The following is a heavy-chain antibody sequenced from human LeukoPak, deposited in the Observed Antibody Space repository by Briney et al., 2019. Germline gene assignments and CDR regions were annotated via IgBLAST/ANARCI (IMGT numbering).Heavy chain of an antibody. CDR2: IRSKAYGGTT. D-gene: IGHD2-2*01. Sequence: GGSLRLSCTASGFTFGDYAMSWARQAPGKGLEWVAFIRSKAYGGTTEYAASAKGRFTISRDDSKSIAYLQMNSLKTEDTAVYYCTRDLCSSTSCYAPFDYWGQGTLVTVSS. J-gene: IGHJ4*02. CDR3: TRDLCSSTSCYAPFDY. V-gene: IGHV3-49*04. CDR1: GFTFGDYA.